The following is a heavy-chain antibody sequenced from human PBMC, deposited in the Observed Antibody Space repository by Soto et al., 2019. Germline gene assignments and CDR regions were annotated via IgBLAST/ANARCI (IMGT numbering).Heavy chain of an antibody. Sequence: QVQLVESGGGVVQPGRSLRLSCAASGFTFSSYAMHWVRQAPGKGLEWVAVISYDGSNKYYADSVKGRFTISRDNSKNTVYLEMNSLSAEDTAVYYWARGPYSSGWYGVDYWGQGTLVTVSS. CDR1: GFTFSSYA. J-gene: IGHJ4*02. V-gene: IGHV3-30-3*01. D-gene: IGHD6-19*01. CDR3: ARGPYSSGWYGVDY. CDR2: ISYDGSNK.